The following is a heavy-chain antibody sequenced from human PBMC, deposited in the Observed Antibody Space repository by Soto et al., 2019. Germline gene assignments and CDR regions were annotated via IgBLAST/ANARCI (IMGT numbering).Heavy chain of an antibody. CDR3: AKDSDSGSSGNFDY. D-gene: IGHD1-26*01. CDR1: GFTFSSYA. V-gene: IGHV3-23*01. CDR2: ISGSGGST. Sequence: EVQLLESGGGLVQPGGSLRLSCAASGFTFSSYAMSWVRQAPGKGLEWVSAISGSGGSTYYADSVKGRFTISRDNSKNTLYLQMNSVRAEDTAVYYWAKDSDSGSSGNFDYWGQGTLVTVSS. J-gene: IGHJ4*01.